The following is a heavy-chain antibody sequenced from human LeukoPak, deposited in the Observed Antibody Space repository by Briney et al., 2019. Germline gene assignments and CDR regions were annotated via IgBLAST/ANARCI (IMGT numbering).Heavy chain of an antibody. J-gene: IGHJ4*02. CDR3: TTRLLRYFDWLLSYDY. V-gene: IGHV3-15*01. D-gene: IGHD3-9*01. CDR1: GFTFSNAW. Sequence: GGSLRLSCAASGFTFSNAWMTWVRQAPGKGLEWVGRIKSKTDGGTTDYAAPVKGRFTISRDDSKNTLFLQTNSLKTEDTAVYYCTTRLLRYFDWLLSYDYWGQGTLVTVSS. CDR2: IKSKTDGGTT.